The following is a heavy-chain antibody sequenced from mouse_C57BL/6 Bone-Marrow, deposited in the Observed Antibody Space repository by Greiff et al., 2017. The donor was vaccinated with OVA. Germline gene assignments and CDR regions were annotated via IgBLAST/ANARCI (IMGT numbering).Heavy chain of an antibody. CDR2: IDPSDSYP. Sequence: QVQLQQPGAELVMPGASVKLSCKASGYTFTSYWMHWVKQRPGQGLEWIGEIDPSDSYPTYNQKFKGKSTLTVDKSSSTAYMQLSSLTSEDSAVYYCARGDGNYDWFAYWGQGTLVTVSA. CDR1: GYTFTSYW. J-gene: IGHJ3*01. D-gene: IGHD2-1*01. V-gene: IGHV1-69*01. CDR3: ARGDGNYDWFAY.